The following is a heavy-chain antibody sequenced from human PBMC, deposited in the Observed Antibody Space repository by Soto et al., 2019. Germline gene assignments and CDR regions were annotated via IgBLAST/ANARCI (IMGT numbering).Heavy chain of an antibody. V-gene: IGHV3-53*05. CDR3: ARGYTSGYPSNWFDP. CDR2: IYSGGST. Sequence: GGSLRLSCAASGFTVSSNYMSWVRQAPGKGLEWVSVIYSGGSTYYADSVKGRFTISRDNSKNTLYLQMNSLRAEDTAIYYCARGYTSGYPSNWFDPWRQGTLVTVSS. J-gene: IGHJ5*02. CDR1: GFTVSSNY. D-gene: IGHD3-3*01.